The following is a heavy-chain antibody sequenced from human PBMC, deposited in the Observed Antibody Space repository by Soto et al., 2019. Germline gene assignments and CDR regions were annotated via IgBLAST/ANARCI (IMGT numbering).Heavy chain of an antibody. CDR2: ISPSSGHI. D-gene: IGHD2-15*01. CDR1: GFTFISCT. CDR3: SGCSGGACHKNYGMDV. Sequence: EVHLVESGGGLVKPGGSLRLSCAVSGFTFISCTMNWVRQAPGKGLEWVSSISPSSGHIYYADSVKGRFTISRDNAKNSLFLQMNSLRGEDTAVYYCSGCSGGACHKNYGMDVWGQGTTVTVSS. J-gene: IGHJ6*02. V-gene: IGHV3-21*06.